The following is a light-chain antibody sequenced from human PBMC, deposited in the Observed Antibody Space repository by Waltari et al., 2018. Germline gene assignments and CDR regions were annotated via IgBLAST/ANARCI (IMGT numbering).Light chain of an antibody. V-gene: IGLV3-21*04. J-gene: IGLJ1*01. CDR2: YDS. CDR1: NIGSYS. CDR3: HVWHPDMDPGV. Sequence: SYALTQPPSVSVAPGTTARLTCGGDNIGSYSVHRYQQKPGQAPVLVIFYDSDRPSGIPERFSGSNSGNTATLTISSVEAGDEAKYYCHVWHPDMDPGVFGPGTEVSV.